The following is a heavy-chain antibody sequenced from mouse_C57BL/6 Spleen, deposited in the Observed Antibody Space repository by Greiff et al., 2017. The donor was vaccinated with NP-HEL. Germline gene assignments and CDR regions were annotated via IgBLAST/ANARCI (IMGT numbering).Heavy chain of an antibody. J-gene: IGHJ1*03. Sequence: VQLQQSGPELVKPGASVKISCKASGYTFTDYYMNWVKQSHGKSLEWIGDINPNNGGTSYNQKFKGKATLTVDKSSSTAYMELRSLTSEDSAVYYCARKGVGWDEWYFDVWGTGTTVTVSS. V-gene: IGHV1-26*01. CDR1: GYTFTDYY. CDR3: ARKGVGWDEWYFDV. D-gene: IGHD4-1*01. CDR2: INPNNGGT.